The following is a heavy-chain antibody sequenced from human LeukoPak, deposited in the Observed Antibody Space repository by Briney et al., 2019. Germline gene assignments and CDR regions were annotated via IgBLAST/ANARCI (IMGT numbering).Heavy chain of an antibody. CDR2: ISGSGGKT. J-gene: IGHJ6*02. CDR3: ARDGMTFVDTGIYYFGLDV. CDR1: GFTFSSFA. D-gene: IGHD5-18*01. V-gene: IGHV3-23*01. Sequence: PGGSLRLSCAASGFTFSSFAMSWVRQAPGKGLEWVSLISGSGGKTHYADSVKGRFSISRDNSKNTLYLQVNSLRAEDTATYYCARDGMTFVDTGIYYFGLDVWGLGTTVTVSS.